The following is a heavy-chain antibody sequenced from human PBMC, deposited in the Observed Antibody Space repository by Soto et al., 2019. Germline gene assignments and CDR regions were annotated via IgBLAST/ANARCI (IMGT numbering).Heavy chain of an antibody. CDR1: GYTFTSYD. J-gene: IGHJ4*02. Sequence: QVQLVQSGAEVKKPGASVKVSCKASGYTFTSYDINWVRQATGQGLEWMGWMNPNSGNTGYAQKFQGRVTMTRNTSISTAYMELSSLRSEDTAVYCCARGTDWNYVYPFDYWGQGTLVTVSS. V-gene: IGHV1-8*01. CDR3: ARGTDWNYVYPFDY. D-gene: IGHD1-7*01. CDR2: MNPNSGNT.